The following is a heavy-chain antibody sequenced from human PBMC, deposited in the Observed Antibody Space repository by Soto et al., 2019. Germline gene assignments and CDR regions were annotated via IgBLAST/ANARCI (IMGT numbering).Heavy chain of an antibody. CDR2: IYYSGST. D-gene: IGHD2-2*01. V-gene: IGHV4-30-4*01. J-gene: IGHJ4*02. CDR1: GGSISSGDYY. Sequence: PSETLSLTCTVSGGSISSGDYYWSWIRQPPGKGLEWIGYIYYSGSTYYNPSLKSRVTISVDTSKNQFSLKLSSVTAADTAVYYCARVRSVPAAPFDYWGQGTLVTVSS. CDR3: ARVRSVPAAPFDY.